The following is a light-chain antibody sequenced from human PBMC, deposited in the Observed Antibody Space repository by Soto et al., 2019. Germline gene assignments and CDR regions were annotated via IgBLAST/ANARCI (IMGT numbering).Light chain of an antibody. CDR3: ATWDDSLSGHVV. CDR1: NSNIGGNT. J-gene: IGLJ2*01. V-gene: IGLV1-44*01. CDR2: TNN. Sequence: QSVLTQPPSASGTPGQRIIISCSGRNSNIGGNTVNWYQHLPGTAPKLLLHTNNQRPSGVPDRFSGSKSGTSASLAISGLQSEDEATYYCATWDDSLSGHVVFGGGTKLTVL.